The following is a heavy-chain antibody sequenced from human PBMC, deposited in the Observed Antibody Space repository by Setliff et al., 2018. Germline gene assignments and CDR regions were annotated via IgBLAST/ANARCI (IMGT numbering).Heavy chain of an antibody. D-gene: IGHD3-22*01. V-gene: IGHV3-7*01. CDR1: GFTFNSYS. Sequence: QPGGSLRLSCAASGFTFNSYSMSWVRQAPGKGLEWVADIKQDGSTKYYLDSVKGRFTISRDNAKRSLYLQMNGLRADDTGVYYCVRDDADNYDAFDNWGQGTLVTVSS. CDR2: IKQDGSTK. J-gene: IGHJ3*02. CDR3: VRDDADNYDAFDN.